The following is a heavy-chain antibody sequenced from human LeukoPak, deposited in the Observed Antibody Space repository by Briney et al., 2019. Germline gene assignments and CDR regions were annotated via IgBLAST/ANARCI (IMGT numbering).Heavy chain of an antibody. CDR2: IGARDGRT. CDR1: GFTFSSYW. V-gene: IGHV3-23*01. CDR3: AKGLYDYALAV. Sequence: GGSLRLSCAASGFTFSSYWMSWVRQAPGKGLDWVALIGARDGRTYYADPVKGRFTISRDNFKNTLYLQMNSLRAEDTAIYYCAKGLYDYALAVWGQGPAVTVSS. J-gene: IGHJ6*02.